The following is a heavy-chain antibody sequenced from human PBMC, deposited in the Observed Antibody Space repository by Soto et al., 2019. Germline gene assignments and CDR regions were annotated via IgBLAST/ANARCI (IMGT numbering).Heavy chain of an antibody. CDR3: ARDIDGSSNWFDS. CDR2: ISSGGNYA. Sequence: QVQLVESGGGLVKPGGSLRLSCAVSGFTFSDYYMSWIRQVPGKGLEWISYISSGGNYANYADSVKGRFTMSRDNAKNSLFLQMNSLRAEDTAVSYCARDIDGSSNWFDSWGQGTLVTVSS. J-gene: IGHJ5*01. V-gene: IGHV3-11*06. CDR1: GFTFSDYY. D-gene: IGHD1-1*01.